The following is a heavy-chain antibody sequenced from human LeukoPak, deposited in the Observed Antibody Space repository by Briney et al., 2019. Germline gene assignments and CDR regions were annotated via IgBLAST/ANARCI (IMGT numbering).Heavy chain of an antibody. J-gene: IGHJ4*02. CDR2: ISYDGSNK. V-gene: IGHV3-30-3*01. CDR1: GFTFSSYA. Sequence: GRSQRLSCAASGFTFSSYAMHWVRQAPGKGLEWVAVISYDGSNKYYADSVKGRFTISRDNSKNTLYLQMNSLRAEDTAVYYCARGTYYYDSSGYLLDYWGQGTLVTVSS. D-gene: IGHD3-22*01. CDR3: ARGTYYYDSSGYLLDY.